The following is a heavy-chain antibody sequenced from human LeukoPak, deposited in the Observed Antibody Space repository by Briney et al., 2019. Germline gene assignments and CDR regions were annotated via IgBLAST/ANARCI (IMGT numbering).Heavy chain of an antibody. CDR1: GASISSSY. CDR2: IHYSGST. CDR3: ARLEISGWYPIIDY. J-gene: IGHJ4*02. D-gene: IGHD6-19*01. V-gene: IGHV4-59*12. Sequence: SETLSLTCTVSGASISSSYWSWIRQPPGKGLEWIGYIHYSGSTNYNPSLKSRVTMSLDTSKNQFSLNLNSVTAADTAVYYCARLEISGWYPIIDYWGQGTLVTVSS.